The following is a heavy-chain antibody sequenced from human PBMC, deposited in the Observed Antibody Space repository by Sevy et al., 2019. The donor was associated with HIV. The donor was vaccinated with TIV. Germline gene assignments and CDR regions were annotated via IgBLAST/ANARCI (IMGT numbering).Heavy chain of an antibody. CDR1: GFTLNKYG. J-gene: IGHJ4*02. Sequence: GGSLRLSCVASGFTLNKYGMHWVRQAPGKGLEWVALISYDGSKKYYADSMKGRFTISRDNSKNVVYLQMNSLRAEDTAMYYCVRQYSRSFHFDQWGQGALVTVSS. CDR2: ISYDGSKK. D-gene: IGHD6-6*01. V-gene: IGHV3-30*03. CDR3: VRQYSRSFHFDQ.